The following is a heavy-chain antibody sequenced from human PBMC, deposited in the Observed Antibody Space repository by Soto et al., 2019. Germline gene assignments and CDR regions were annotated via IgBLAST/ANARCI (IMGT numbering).Heavy chain of an antibody. J-gene: IGHJ4*02. CDR3: AREMRPRVWFIDY. V-gene: IGHV3-33*01. D-gene: IGHD3-10*01. CDR1: GFTFSSYG. Sequence: GGSLRLSCAASGFTFSSYGMHWVRQAPGKGLEWVAVIWYDGSNKYYADSVKGRFTISRDNSKNTLYLQMNSLRAEDTAVYYCAREMRPRVWFIDYWGQGTLVTVSS. CDR2: IWYDGSNK.